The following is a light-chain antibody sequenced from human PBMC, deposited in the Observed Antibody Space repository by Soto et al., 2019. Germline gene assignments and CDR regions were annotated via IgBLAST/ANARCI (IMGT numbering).Light chain of an antibody. J-gene: IGKJ1*01. CDR3: LQYHSSWT. CDR2: AAS. CDR1: QSISNH. V-gene: IGKV1-6*01. Sequence: IQMTQSPSSLSSSVEDIFIITCRASQSISNHLNWYQQKPGKAPKLLIFAASRLERGVPSRFSGSGSGTDFTLTISSLQPEDFATYYCLQYHSSWTFGQGTKVDI.